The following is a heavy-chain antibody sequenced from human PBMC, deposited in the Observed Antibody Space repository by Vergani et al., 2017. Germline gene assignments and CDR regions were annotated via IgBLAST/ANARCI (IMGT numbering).Heavy chain of an antibody. J-gene: IGHJ5*02. CDR1: GGSFSGYY. D-gene: IGHD3-10*01. CDR2: INHSGST. V-gene: IGHV4-34*01. Sequence: QVQLQQWGAGLLKPSETLSLTCAVYGGSFSGYYWSWIRQPPGKGLEWIGEINHSGSTNYNPSLKSRVTISVDTSKNQFSLKLSSVTAADTAVYYCARVRYYGSGSYPNWFDPWGQGTLVTVSS. CDR3: ARVRYYGSGSYPNWFDP.